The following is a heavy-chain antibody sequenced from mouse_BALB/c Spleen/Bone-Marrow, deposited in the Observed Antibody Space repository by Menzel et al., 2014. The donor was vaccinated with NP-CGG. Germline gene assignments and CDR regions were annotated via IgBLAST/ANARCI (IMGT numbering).Heavy chain of an antibody. D-gene: IGHD1-1*01. V-gene: IGHV14-3*02. Sequence: DVHLVESGAELVKPGASVNSSCTASGFNIKDTYMHWVKQRPEQGLEWIGRIDPANGNTKYDPKFQGKATITADTSSNTAYLQLSSLTSEDTAVYYCAYGSSYDYFDYWGQGTTLTVSS. CDR1: GFNIKDTY. CDR2: IDPANGNT. CDR3: AYGSSYDYFDY. J-gene: IGHJ2*01.